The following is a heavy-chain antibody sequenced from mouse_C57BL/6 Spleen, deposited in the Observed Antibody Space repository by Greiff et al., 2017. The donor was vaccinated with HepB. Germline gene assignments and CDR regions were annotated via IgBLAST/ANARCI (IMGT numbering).Heavy chain of an antibody. D-gene: IGHD1-1*01. Sequence: VQLQQSGAELVRPGTSVKMSCKASGYTFTNYWIGWAKQRPGHGLEWIGDIYPGGGYTNYNEKFKGKATLTADKSSSTAYMQFSSLTSEDSAIYYCARFGSSSYWYFDVWGTGTTVTVSS. V-gene: IGHV1-63*01. CDR1: GYTFTNYW. CDR2: IYPGGGYT. CDR3: ARFGSSSYWYFDV. J-gene: IGHJ1*03.